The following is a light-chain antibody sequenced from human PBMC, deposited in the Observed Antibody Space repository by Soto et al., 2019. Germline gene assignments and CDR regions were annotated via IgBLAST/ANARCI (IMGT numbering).Light chain of an antibody. CDR3: CSYAGSSIVV. CDR1: SSDVGSYNL. J-gene: IGLJ2*01. CDR2: EGS. V-gene: IGLV2-23*01. Sequence: QSVLTQPASVSGSPGQSFTISCTGTSSDVGSYNLVSWYQQHPGKAPKLMIYEGSKRPSGVSNRFSGSKSGNTASLTISGLQAEDEADYYCCSYAGSSIVVFGGGTKLTVL.